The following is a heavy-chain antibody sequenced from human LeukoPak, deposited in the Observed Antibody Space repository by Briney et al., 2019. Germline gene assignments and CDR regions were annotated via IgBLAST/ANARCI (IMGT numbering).Heavy chain of an antibody. CDR1: GLTFSNAW. Sequence: GGSLRLSCAVSGLTFSNAWMNWVRQAPGKGLEWVAHIKSETNGGTADYAAAVEGRFTISRDDSKNTLYLQMKSLKIEDTAVYFCTTNPGSWGDLWGQGSLVTVSS. CDR2: IKSETNGGTA. CDR3: TTNPGSWGDL. D-gene: IGHD2-15*01. V-gene: IGHV3-15*07. J-gene: IGHJ5*02.